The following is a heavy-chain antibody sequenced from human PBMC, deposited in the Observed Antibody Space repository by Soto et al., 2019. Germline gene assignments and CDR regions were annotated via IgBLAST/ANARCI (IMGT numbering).Heavy chain of an antibody. CDR2: IKQDGSEK. V-gene: IGHV3-7*01. D-gene: IGHD2-2*01. Sequence: SGGSLRLSCAASGFTFSSYWMSWVRQAPGKGLEWVANIKQDGSEKYYVDSVKGRFTISRDNAKNSLYLQMNSLRAEDTAVYYCAREGPIVVVPAAINYDYYGMDVWGQGTTVTVSS. CDR3: AREGPIVVVPAAINYDYYGMDV. CDR1: GFTFSSYW. J-gene: IGHJ6*02.